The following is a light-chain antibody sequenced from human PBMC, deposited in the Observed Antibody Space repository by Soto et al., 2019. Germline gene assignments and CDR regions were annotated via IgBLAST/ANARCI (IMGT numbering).Light chain of an antibody. Sequence: DIQMTQTRSTLSASVGDRVTITCGASRSIGCWLVWNQQKQRKPPNLLIYDVHRFESGVSSRLSGSGAGTEFTLTVSRLQPDDFATCYCQQYNSYSLFGGGTKVDIK. J-gene: IGKJ4*01. CDR2: DVH. CDR1: RSIGCW. CDR3: QQYNSYSL. V-gene: IGKV1-5*01.